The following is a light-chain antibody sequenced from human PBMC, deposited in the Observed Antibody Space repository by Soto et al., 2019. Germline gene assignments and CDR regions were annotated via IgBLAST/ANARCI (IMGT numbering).Light chain of an antibody. CDR2: DAS. CDR3: QQRTNWPQLT. Sequence: EIVLTQSPATLSLSPGERATLSCRASQSVSRYLAWYQQKPGQAPRLLIHDASSRATGIPARFSGSGSGTDFTLTISSLEPEDFAVYYCQQRTNWPQLTFGGGTKVDIK. V-gene: IGKV3-11*01. CDR1: QSVSRY. J-gene: IGKJ4*01.